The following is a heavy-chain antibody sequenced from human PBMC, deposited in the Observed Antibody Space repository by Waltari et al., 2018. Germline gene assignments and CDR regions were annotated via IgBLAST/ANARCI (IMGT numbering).Heavy chain of an antibody. V-gene: IGHV3-7*01. CDR1: GFAFSTDW. CDR3: TRDSSPGSQTSGWFDAFDI. D-gene: IGHD6-19*01. Sequence: EVQLVESGGGLVQPGGSLRLSCAASGFAFSTDWMTWVRQATGKGLEWVANIKSDGSVKHYVDSVKGRFTISRDNARNSLYLQMNSLRAEDTAVYYCTRDSSPGSQTSGWFDAFDIWGQGARVTVSA. J-gene: IGHJ3*02. CDR2: IKSDGSVK.